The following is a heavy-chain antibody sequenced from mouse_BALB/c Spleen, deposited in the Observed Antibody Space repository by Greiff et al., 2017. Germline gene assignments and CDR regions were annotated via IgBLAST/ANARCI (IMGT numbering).Heavy chain of an antibody. D-gene: IGHD1-3*01. Sequence: VQLQESGPGLVAPSQSLSITCTVSGFSLTGYGVNWVRQPPGKGLEWLGMIWGDGSTDYTSALKSRLSISKENSKSPVFLKMNSLQTDETAMYYYARPCGNSYYYAMDYWGQGTSVTVSS. J-gene: IGHJ4*01. V-gene: IGHV2-6-7*01. CDR1: GFSLTGYG. CDR2: IWGDGST. CDR3: ARPCGNSYYYAMDY.